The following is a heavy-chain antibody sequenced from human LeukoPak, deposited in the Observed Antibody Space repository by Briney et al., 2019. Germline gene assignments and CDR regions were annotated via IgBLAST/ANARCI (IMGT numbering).Heavy chain of an antibody. CDR2: IYYSGST. D-gene: IGHD3-10*01. CDR1: GDSFRSYY. Sequence: SETLSLTCTVSGDSFRSYYWSWIRQPPGKGLEWIGYIYYSGSTNYNPSLKSRVTISADTSKNQVSLTLSSVTAADTAVYYCARHPELYFFDYWGQGTLVTVSS. CDR3: ARHPELYFFDY. V-gene: IGHV4-59*08. J-gene: IGHJ4*02.